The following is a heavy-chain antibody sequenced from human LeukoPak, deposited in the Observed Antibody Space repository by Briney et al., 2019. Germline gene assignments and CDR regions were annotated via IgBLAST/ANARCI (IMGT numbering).Heavy chain of an antibody. CDR2: IYTSGST. Sequence: SETLSLTCTVSGGSISSYYWSWIRQPAGKGLEWIGRIYTSGSTNYNPSLKSRDTMSVDTSKNQFSLKLSSVTAADTAVYYCARAHCTNGVCSFDYWGQGTLVTVSS. CDR3: ARAHCTNGVCSFDY. D-gene: IGHD2-8*01. V-gene: IGHV4-4*07. CDR1: GGSISSYY. J-gene: IGHJ4*02.